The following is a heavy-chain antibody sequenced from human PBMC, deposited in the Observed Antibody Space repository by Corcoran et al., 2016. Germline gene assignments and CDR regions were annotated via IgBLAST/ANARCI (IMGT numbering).Heavy chain of an antibody. CDR2: ISYSGST. Sequence: QQQLQESGPGLVKPSETLTLTCTVSGGSISSSSLYWGWIRQSPGKWLEWIGSISYSGSTYYNPSLKSRVTISVDTSKNPFSLKLRSVTAADTAVYYCARRTLYCGGDCYSWVFDYWGPGTLVTVSS. V-gene: IGHV4-39*01. CDR3: ARRTLYCGGDCYSWVFDY. J-gene: IGHJ4*02. D-gene: IGHD2-21*02. CDR1: GGSISSSSLY.